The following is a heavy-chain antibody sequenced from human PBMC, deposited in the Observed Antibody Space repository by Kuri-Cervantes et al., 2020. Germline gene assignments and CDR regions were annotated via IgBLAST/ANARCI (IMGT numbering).Heavy chain of an antibody. J-gene: IGHJ3*02. Sequence: GGSLRLSCAASGFTFSDYYMSWIRQAPGKGLEWVSYISTSGTTRYYADSVKGRFTISRDNAKNSLYLQMNSLRAEDTAVYYCARVLDGYNPTGAFDIWGQGTMVTVSS. CDR3: ARVLDGYNPTGAFDI. CDR2: ISTSGTTR. D-gene: IGHD5-24*01. CDR1: GFTFSDYY. V-gene: IGHV3-11*01.